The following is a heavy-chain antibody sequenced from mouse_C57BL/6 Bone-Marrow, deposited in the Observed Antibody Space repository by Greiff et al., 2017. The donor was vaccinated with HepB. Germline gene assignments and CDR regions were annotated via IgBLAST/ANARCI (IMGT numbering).Heavy chain of an antibody. CDR2: INPNNGGT. D-gene: IGHD1-1*01. CDR1: GYTFTDYY. CDR3: ATITTVVARKV. Sequence: EVQLQQSGPELVKPGASVKISCKASGYTFTDYYMNWVKQSHGKSLEWIGDINPNNGGTSYNQKFKGKATLTVDKSSSTAYMELRSLTSEDSAVYYCATITTVVARKVWGTGTTVTVSS. J-gene: IGHJ1*03. V-gene: IGHV1-26*01.